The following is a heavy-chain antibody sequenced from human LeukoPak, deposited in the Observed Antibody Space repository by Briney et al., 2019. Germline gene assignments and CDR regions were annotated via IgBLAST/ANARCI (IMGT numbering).Heavy chain of an antibody. J-gene: IGHJ4*02. D-gene: IGHD6-25*01. V-gene: IGHV3-7*01. CDR3: ATSAARAIES. CDR2: IKQDGSEK. Sequence: GGSLRLSCAASGFTCSSYWMSWVRQAPGKGLECVANIKQDGSEKYYVDSVRGRFTLSRDNAKNSLYLQMNSLRVEDTAVYYCATSAARAIESWGQGTLVTVSS. CDR1: GFTCSSYW.